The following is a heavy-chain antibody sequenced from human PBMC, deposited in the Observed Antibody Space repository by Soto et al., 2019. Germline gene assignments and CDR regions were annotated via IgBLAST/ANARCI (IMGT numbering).Heavy chain of an antibody. Sequence: ASVKVSCKASGYTFTGYYMHWVRQAPGQGLEWIGWISAYNGNTNYAQKLQGRVTMTTDTSTSTAYMELRSLRSDDTAVYYCARDGPYGSGYYYYGMDVWGQGTTVTVSS. J-gene: IGHJ6*02. CDR2: ISAYNGNT. CDR3: ARDGPYGSGYYYYGMDV. D-gene: IGHD3-10*01. V-gene: IGHV1-18*04. CDR1: GYTFTGYY.